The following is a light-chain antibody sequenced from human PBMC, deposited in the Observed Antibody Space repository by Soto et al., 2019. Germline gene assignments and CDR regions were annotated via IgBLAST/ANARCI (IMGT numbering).Light chain of an antibody. CDR1: RYKIGAVYD. CDR2: GNN. J-gene: IGLJ2*01. CDR3: QSYDTSLGVV. Sequence: QSVLTQPPSVSGAPGPGVTISCTGYRYKIGAVYDVHLYQQIPGTDPKVLIYGNNNRSSGVPDRFSCSKSGTSASLGITGLQAEDETDYYRQSYDTSLGVVFGVGTKLTVL. V-gene: IGLV1-40*01.